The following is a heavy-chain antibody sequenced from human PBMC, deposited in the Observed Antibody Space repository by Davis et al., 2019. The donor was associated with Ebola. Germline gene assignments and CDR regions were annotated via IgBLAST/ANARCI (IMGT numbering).Heavy chain of an antibody. Sequence: PGGSLRLSCAASGFTFSSYAMHWVRQAPGKGLEYVSAISSNGGSTYYADSVKGRFTISRDNAKNTLYLQMNSLRAEDTAVYYCAREGRGPGGYYGMDVWGQGTTVTVSS. J-gene: IGHJ6*02. V-gene: IGHV3-64*04. D-gene: IGHD3-10*01. CDR3: AREGRGPGGYYGMDV. CDR1: GFTFSSYA. CDR2: ISSNGGST.